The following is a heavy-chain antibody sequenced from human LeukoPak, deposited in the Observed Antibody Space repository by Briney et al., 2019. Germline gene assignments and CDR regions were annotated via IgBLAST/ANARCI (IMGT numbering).Heavy chain of an antibody. CDR2: ISDTRDI. J-gene: IGHJ4*02. CDR3: ARDRGARGRGLA. V-gene: IGHV3-21*06. Sequence: PGGSLRLSCAASGFTFRIYGMNWVRQAPGKGLEWVSSISDTRDISYADSVKGRFTVSRDNAKSSVFLQMNSLRVEDTAVYYCARDRGARGRGLAWGQGSLVCVSS. CDR1: GFTFRIYG. D-gene: IGHD3-10*01.